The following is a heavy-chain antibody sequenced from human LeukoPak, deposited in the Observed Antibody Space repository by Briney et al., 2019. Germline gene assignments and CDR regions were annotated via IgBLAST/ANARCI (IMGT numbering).Heavy chain of an antibody. V-gene: IGHV3-23*01. CDR1: GFTFSSYA. Sequence: PGGSLRLSCAASGFTFSSYAMTWVRQAPGRGLEWVSAISGNGGTTYYADSVKGRFTISRDNSKNTLYLQMNSLRAEDTAVYYCASTASSGYFYFDYWGQGTLVTVSS. CDR2: ISGNGGTT. J-gene: IGHJ4*02. D-gene: IGHD3-22*01. CDR3: ASTASSGYFYFDY.